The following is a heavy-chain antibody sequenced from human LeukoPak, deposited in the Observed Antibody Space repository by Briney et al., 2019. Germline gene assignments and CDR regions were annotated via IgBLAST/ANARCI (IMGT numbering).Heavy chain of an antibody. CDR1: GYTFTSYW. D-gene: IGHD5-18*01. CDR2: IYPGDSDT. CDR3: AKSDTAMDAYYFDY. V-gene: IGHV5-51*01. J-gene: IGHJ4*02. Sequence: GESLKISCKGSGYTFTSYWIAWVRQVPGKGLEWMGIIYPGDSDTRYSPSFQGQVTISADKSISTAYLQWSSLKASDTAMYYCAKSDTAMDAYYFDYWGQGTLVTVSS.